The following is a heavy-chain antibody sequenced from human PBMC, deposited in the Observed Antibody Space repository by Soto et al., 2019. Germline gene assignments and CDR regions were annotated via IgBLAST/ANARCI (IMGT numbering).Heavy chain of an antibody. CDR1: GLSRSTSGVG. J-gene: IGHJ4*02. D-gene: IGHD3-10*01. CDR3: ARAIVRGVSYLHY. CDR2: IYVDDAR. V-gene: IGHV2-5*05. Sequence: IVVKEAGPALVQPTQPLTLSCTFSGLSRSTSGVGEGCIRQSPGSALEWLALIYVDDARSHAPSPKSRLTIHKYTSKNQAVLTMTNIDPVVTATYVCARAIVRGVSYLHYLGQGSLVTVSS.